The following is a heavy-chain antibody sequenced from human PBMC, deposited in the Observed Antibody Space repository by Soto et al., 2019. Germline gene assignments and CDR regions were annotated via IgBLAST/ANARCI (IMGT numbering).Heavy chain of an antibody. CDR1: GFTFSSYG. V-gene: IGHV3-33*01. CDR2: IWYDGSNK. D-gene: IGHD5-18*01. CDR3: ARDGDTAMVNYYYGMDV. Sequence: GGSLRLSCAASGFTFSSYGMHWVRQAPGKGLEWVAVIWYDGSNKYYADSVKGRFTISRDNSKNTLYLQMNSLRAEDTAVYYCARDGDTAMVNYYYGMDVWGQGTTVTVSS. J-gene: IGHJ6*02.